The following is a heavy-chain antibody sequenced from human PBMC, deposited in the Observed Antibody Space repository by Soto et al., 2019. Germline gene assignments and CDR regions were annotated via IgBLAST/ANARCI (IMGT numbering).Heavy chain of an antibody. CDR3: AALSVTGGVDV. CDR2: ISASGDTV. V-gene: IGHV3-48*03. J-gene: IGHJ6*02. Sequence: EVQLLESGGDLVQPGGSLRLSCAASGFPFSSYAMTWVRQVPGRGLEWVAYISASGDTVYYADSVQGRFTISRDNARKSLYLQMGSLRVEDTAIYYCAALSVTGGVDVWGQGTTVTVSS. CDR1: GFPFSSYA. D-gene: IGHD3-16*01.